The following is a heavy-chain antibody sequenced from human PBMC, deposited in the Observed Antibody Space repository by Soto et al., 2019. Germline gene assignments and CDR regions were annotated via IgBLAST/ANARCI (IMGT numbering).Heavy chain of an antibody. V-gene: IGHV3-23*01. D-gene: IGHD3-16*01. Sequence: EVQLLESGGGLVQPGGSLRLSCAAAGFPFSSFVMSWVRQPPGKGMEWVSTISGSGGTTDHADSVKGHLIISRDNSQKTLFLQMNRLRPDDTAVYYCARSLFGFQAGGFDLWGRRTLVTVSS. CDR2: ISGSGGTT. CDR1: GFPFSSFV. J-gene: IGHJ2*01. CDR3: ARSLFGFQAGGFDL.